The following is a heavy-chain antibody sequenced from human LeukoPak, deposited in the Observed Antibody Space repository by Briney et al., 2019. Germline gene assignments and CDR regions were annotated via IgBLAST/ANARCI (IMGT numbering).Heavy chain of an antibody. CDR2: IYSGGST. D-gene: IGHD3-22*01. CDR1: GFTVSSNY. V-gene: IGHV3-66*01. Sequence: GGSLRLSCAASGFTVSSNYMSWVRQAPGKGLEWVSVIYSGGSTYYADSVKGRFTISRDNSKNTLYLQMNSLRAEDTAVYYCARNPPYYDSSQSDYWGQGTLVTVSS. CDR3: ARNPPYYDSSQSDY. J-gene: IGHJ4*02.